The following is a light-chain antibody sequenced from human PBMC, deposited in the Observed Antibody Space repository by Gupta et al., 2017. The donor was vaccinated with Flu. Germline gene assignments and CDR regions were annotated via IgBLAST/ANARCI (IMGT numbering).Light chain of an antibody. Sequence: EIVLTQSPATLSLSPGERATLSCRASQSVSSYLAWYQQKPGQDPRLLLYAASNRSTGSNVMFSGSGVGTDSTLTINSRDPEDFEVYYCQQLTNGHPTYIFGQGTKLEIK. V-gene: IGKV3-11*01. CDR1: QSVSSY. CDR2: AAS. J-gene: IGKJ2*01. CDR3: QQLTNGHPTYI.